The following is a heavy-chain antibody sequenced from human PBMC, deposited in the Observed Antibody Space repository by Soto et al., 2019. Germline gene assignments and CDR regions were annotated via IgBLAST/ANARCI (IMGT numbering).Heavy chain of an antibody. D-gene: IGHD1-26*01. J-gene: IGHJ4*02. CDR3: TKGGSWTGFDY. Sequence: ASVKVSCKASGYSFTGYFLHWVRQAPGQGLEWMGRINPSGGETDYAQKFQGWVTMTRDTSISTAYMELRRLKSNATAVYYCTKGGSWTGFDYWGQGTLVTVSS. CDR2: INPSGGET. CDR1: GYSFTGYF. V-gene: IGHV1-2*04.